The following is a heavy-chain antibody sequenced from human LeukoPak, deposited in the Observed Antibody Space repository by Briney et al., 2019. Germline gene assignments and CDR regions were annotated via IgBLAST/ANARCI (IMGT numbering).Heavy chain of an antibody. CDR2: IWYDGSNK. D-gene: IGHD2-2*01. CDR1: GFTFSSYG. CDR3: ASYHCSSTSCYDRYNWFDP. V-gene: IGHV3-33*03. J-gene: IGHJ5*02. Sequence: GGSLRLSCAASGFTFSSYGMHWVRQAPGKGLEWVAVIWYDGSNKYYADSVKGRFTISRDDAKNSLYLQMNSRRAEETAVYYWASYHCSSTSCYDRYNWFDPWGQGTLVTVPS.